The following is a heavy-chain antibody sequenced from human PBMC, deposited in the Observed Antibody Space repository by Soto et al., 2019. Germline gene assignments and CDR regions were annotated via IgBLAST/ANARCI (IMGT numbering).Heavy chain of an antibody. V-gene: IGHV3-23*01. CDR2: IDGSGGIT. D-gene: IGHD3-16*01. CDR3: VKNWGWFNP. CDR1: GFTFGTTD. J-gene: IGHJ5*02. Sequence: TGGSLILSCAASGFTFGTTDMSWVRQAPGEGLEWVSTIDGSGGITYYADSVKGRFTISRDNSRNTVYLQMNSLRGDDTALDYCVKNWGWFNPGGQGPLVPVPS.